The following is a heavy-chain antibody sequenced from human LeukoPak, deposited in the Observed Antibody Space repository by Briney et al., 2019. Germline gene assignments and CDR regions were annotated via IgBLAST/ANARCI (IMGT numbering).Heavy chain of an antibody. J-gene: IGHJ3*02. V-gene: IGHV3-23*01. CDR1: GFTFSSYA. D-gene: IGHD3-22*01. Sequence: PGGSLRLSCAASGFTFSSYAMSWVREAPGKGLGWGSAISGSGGSTFYADSVKGRFTISRDNSKNTLYLQMNSLRAEDTAVYYCAKDPYYYYDSSGSLSAFDIWGQGTMVTVSS. CDR2: ISGSGGST. CDR3: AKDPYYYYDSSGSLSAFDI.